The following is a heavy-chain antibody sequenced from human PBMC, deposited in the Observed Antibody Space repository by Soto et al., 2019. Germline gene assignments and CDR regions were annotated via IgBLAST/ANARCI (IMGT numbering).Heavy chain of an antibody. CDR1: GFTFSNAW. CDR3: SSECDFYSGFPKSY. Sequence: GGSLRLSCAASGFTFSNAWMNWVRQAPGKGLEWVGRIKSKTDGGTTDYAAPVKGRFTISRDDSKNTLYLQMNSLKTEDTAVYYCSSECDFYSGFPKSYWAQGALDTVSS. CDR2: IKSKTDGGTT. V-gene: IGHV3-15*07. D-gene: IGHD5-18*01. J-gene: IGHJ4*02.